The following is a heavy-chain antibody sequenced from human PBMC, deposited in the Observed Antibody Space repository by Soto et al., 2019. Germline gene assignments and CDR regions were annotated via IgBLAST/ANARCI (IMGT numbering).Heavy chain of an antibody. Sequence: GGSLRLSCAASGFTFSSYGMHWVRQAPGKGLEWVAVIWYDGSNKYYADSVKGRFTISRDNSKNTLYLQMSSLRAKDTAVYYCARGDGMDVWGQGTTVTVSS. CDR1: GFTFSSYG. CDR3: ARGDGMDV. V-gene: IGHV3-33*01. CDR2: IWYDGSNK. J-gene: IGHJ6*02.